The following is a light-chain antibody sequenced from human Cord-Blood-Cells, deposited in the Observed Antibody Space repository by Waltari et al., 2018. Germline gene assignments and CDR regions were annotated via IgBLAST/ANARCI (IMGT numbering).Light chain of an antibody. CDR3: QQSYSTPT. CDR2: AAS. J-gene: IGKJ1*01. Sequence: DIQMTQSPSSLSASVGDRVTITCRASQSISSYLNWYQQKPGKAPKLLIYAASSLQSGVPSXFXGSGSXTDFTLTISXLQPEDFATYYCQQSYSTPTXGQGTKVEIK. V-gene: IGKV1-39*01. CDR1: QSISSY.